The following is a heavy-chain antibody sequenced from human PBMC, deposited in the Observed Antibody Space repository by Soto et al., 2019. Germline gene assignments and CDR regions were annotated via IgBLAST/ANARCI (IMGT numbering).Heavy chain of an antibody. J-gene: IGHJ6*02. D-gene: IGHD6-19*01. Sequence: ASVKVSCKASGYTFTSYDINWVRQATAQGLEWMGGMNPNSGNTGYAQKFQGRVTMTRNTSIRTAYMELSSLRSEDTAVYYCARVAGDSSGWYVDYYYYGMDVWGQGTTVTVSS. CDR2: MNPNSGNT. CDR1: GYTFTSYD. CDR3: ARVAGDSSGWYVDYYYYGMDV. V-gene: IGHV1-8*01.